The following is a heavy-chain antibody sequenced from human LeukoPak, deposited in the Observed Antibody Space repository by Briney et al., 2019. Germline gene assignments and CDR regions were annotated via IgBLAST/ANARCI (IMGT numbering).Heavy chain of an antibody. D-gene: IGHD3-10*01. CDR3: AKTHTYYYGSGSYYDPFDY. V-gene: IGHV3-23*01. CDR2: ISGSGGST. CDR1: GFTFSSYA. Sequence: PGGSLRLSCAASGFTFSSYAMSWVRQAPGMGLEWVSAISGSGGSTYYADSVKGRFTISRDNSKNTLYLQMNSLRAEDTAVYYCAKTHTYYYGSGSYYDPFDYWGQGTLVTVSS. J-gene: IGHJ4*02.